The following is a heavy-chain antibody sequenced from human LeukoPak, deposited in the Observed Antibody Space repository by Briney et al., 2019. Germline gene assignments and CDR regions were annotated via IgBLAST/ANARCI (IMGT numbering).Heavy chain of an antibody. Sequence: SETLSLTCAVSGDSISRNNWWSWVRQPPGKGLEWIGEIYHSGSTNYSPSLKSRVTLSVDKSKNQFSLKLSSVTAADTAIYYCSGYTIPYTFEYWGPGTLVTVSS. V-gene: IGHV4-4*02. D-gene: IGHD6-13*01. CDR2: IYHSGST. CDR1: GDSISRNNW. CDR3: SGYTIPYTFEY. J-gene: IGHJ4*02.